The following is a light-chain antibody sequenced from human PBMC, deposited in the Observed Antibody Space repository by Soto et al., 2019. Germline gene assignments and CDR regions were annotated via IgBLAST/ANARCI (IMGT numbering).Light chain of an antibody. V-gene: IGLV2-14*03. CDR3: SSYTSSSTVV. CDR1: NSDVGGYNY. J-gene: IGLJ3*02. CDR2: DVS. Sequence: QSALTQPASVSGSPGQSITISCTGTNSDVGGYNYVSWYQQHPGKAPKLMIYDVSNRPSGVSNRFSGSKSGNTASLTISGLQVEDEADYYCSSYTSSSTVVFGGGTKVTVL.